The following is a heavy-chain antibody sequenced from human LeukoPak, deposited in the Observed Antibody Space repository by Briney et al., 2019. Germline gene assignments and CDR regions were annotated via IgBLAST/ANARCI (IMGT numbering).Heavy chain of an antibody. D-gene: IGHD6-19*01. J-gene: IGHJ4*02. CDR3: ARDLDIAVAGYFDY. CDR1: GYTFTGYY. Sequence: ASVKVSCKASGYTFTGYYMHWVRQAPGQGLEWMGWINPNSGGTNYAQKFQGRVTMTRDTSISTAYMELSRLRPDDTAVYYCARDLDIAVAGYFDYWGQGTLVTVSS. V-gene: IGHV1-2*02. CDR2: INPNSGGT.